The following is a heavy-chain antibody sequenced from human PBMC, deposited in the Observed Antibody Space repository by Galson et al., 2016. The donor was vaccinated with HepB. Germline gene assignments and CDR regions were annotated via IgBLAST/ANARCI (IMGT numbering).Heavy chain of an antibody. D-gene: IGHD6-19*01. Sequence: SETLSLTCSVSGDSVSSSSYYWGWIRQPPDKGLEWIGSFYYSGSSYYKPSLKSRVTMSVDTSKNQFSLPLSSVTAADTATYYCARNNSGWYTFASWGQGTLVTVSS. CDR1: GDSVSSSSYY. J-gene: IGHJ5*01. CDR3: ARNNSGWYTFAS. CDR2: FYYSGSS. V-gene: IGHV4-39*01.